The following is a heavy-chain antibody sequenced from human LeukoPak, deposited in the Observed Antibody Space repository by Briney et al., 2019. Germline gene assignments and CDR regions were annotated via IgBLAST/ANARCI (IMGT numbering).Heavy chain of an antibody. D-gene: IGHD2-15*01. CDR3: ARRSVVVVAASVTDAFDI. Sequence: GGSLRLSCAASGFTFDDFSIHWVRQAPGKGLEWVSGISWNGLIIAYADSVKGRFTISRDNAKNSLYLQMNSLRAEDTALYYCARRSVVVVAASVTDAFDIWGQGTMVTVSS. J-gene: IGHJ3*02. CDR1: GFTFDDFS. V-gene: IGHV3-9*01. CDR2: ISWNGLII.